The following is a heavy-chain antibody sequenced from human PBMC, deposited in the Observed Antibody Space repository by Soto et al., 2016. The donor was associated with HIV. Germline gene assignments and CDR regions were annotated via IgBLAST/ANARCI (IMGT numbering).Heavy chain of an antibody. CDR1: GYSFTGYF. V-gene: IGHV1-2*02. D-gene: IGHD4-4*01. CDR3: AREKTTGEFFDY. Sequence: QVQLVQSGAEVKKPGASMKVSCKTSGYSFTGYFLHWVRQAPGRGLEWMGSINPNNDDTNYAHNFQGRVTMTRDTSISTAYMELSGLTSDDTAVYYCAREKTTGEFFDYWGQGSLVTVSS. J-gene: IGHJ4*02. CDR2: INPNNDDT.